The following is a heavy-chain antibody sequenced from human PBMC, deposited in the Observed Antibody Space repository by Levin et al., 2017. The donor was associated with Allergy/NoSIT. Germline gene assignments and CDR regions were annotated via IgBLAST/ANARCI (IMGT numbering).Heavy chain of an antibody. J-gene: IGHJ5*02. CDR2: FDPEDGET. CDR1: GYTLTELS. D-gene: IGHD4-17*01. CDR3: AIGHDYGDYVWFDP. Sequence: GESLKISCKVSGYTLTELSMHWVRQAPGKGLEWMGGFDPEDGETIYAQKFQGRVTMTEDTSTDTAYMELSSLRSEDTAVYYCAIGHDYGDYVWFDPWGQGTLVTVSS. V-gene: IGHV1-24*01.